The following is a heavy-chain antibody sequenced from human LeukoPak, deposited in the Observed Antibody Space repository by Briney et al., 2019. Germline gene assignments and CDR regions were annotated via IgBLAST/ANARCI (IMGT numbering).Heavy chain of an antibody. CDR2: TYYRSKWYN. CDR1: GDSVSSNSAA. CDR3: AGSMVRGVMYDTSFDY. D-gene: IGHD3-10*01. Sequence: SQTLSLTCAISGDSVSSNSAAWNWIRQSPSRGLEWLGRTYYRSKWYNDYAVSVKSRITINPDTSKNQFSLKLSSVTAADTAVYYCAGSMVRGVMYDTSFDYWGQGTLVTVSS. J-gene: IGHJ4*02. V-gene: IGHV6-1*01.